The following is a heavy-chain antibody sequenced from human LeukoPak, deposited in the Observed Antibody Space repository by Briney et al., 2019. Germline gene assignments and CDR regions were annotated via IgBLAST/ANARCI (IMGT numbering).Heavy chain of an antibody. CDR3: ARDRAYGSGSYSNYYYYYGMDV. J-gene: IGHJ6*04. CDR2: ISYDGSNK. D-gene: IGHD3-10*01. Sequence: GGSLRLSCAASGFTFSSYWMSWVRQAPGKGLEWVAVISYDGSNKYYADSVKGRFTISRDNSKNTLYLQMNSLRAEDTAVYYCARDRAYGSGSYSNYYYYYGMDVWGKGITVTVSS. CDR1: GFTFSSYW. V-gene: IGHV3-30*03.